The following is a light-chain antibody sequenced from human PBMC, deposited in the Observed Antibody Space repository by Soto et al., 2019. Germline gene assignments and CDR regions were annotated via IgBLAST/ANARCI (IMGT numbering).Light chain of an antibody. Sequence: EIVMTQSPATLSLSPGERATLSCRASQTITTNLAWYQQRPGQAPRLLIHGASTRATGIPARFSGSGSGTDFTLTISSLQSEDFAVYYCQQRSNWPSFTFGPGTKVDIK. CDR3: QQRSNWPSFT. J-gene: IGKJ3*01. CDR1: QTITTN. CDR2: GAS. V-gene: IGKV3-15*01.